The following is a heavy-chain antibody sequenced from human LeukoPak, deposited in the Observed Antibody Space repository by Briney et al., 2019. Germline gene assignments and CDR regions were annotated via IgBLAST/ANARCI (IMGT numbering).Heavy chain of an antibody. CDR3: ARASYYYDTSGYYYTY. J-gene: IGHJ4*02. CDR2: INHSGST. Sequence: SETLSLTCAVYGGSFSGYYWSWIRQPPGKGLEWIGEINHSGSTNYNPSLKSRVTITLDTSKNQFSLKLTSVTAADTAVYFCARASYYYDTSGYYYTYWGQGTLVSVSS. CDR1: GGSFSGYY. D-gene: IGHD3-22*01. V-gene: IGHV4-34*01.